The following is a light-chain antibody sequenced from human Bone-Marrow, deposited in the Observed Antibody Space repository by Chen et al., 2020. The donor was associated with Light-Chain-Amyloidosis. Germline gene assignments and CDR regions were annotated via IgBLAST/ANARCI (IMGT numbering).Light chain of an antibody. CDR1: DLPTKY. J-gene: IGLJ2*01. V-gene: IGLV3-25*03. CDR2: RDT. Sequence: SYELPQPPSVSVSPGQTARITCSGDDLPTKYAYWYQQKPGQDPVLVINRDTERPSGISERFSGSSSGTTATLTISGVQAEDEADYHCQSADSSGTYEVIFGGGTKLTVL. CDR3: QSADSSGTYEVI.